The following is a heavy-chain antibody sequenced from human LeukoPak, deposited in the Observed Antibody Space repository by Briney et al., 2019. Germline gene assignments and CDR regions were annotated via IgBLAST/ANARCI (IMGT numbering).Heavy chain of an antibody. CDR1: GFTVSSNY. CDR3: AREGYCSGGSCYQYYFDY. CDR2: IYSGGST. Sequence: PGGSLRLSCAASGFTVSSNYMSWVRQAPGKGLEWVSVIYSGGSTYYADSVKGRFTISRDNSKNTLYLQMNSLRAEDTAVYYCAREGYCSGGSCYQYYFDYWGQGTLVTVSS. V-gene: IGHV3-66*01. J-gene: IGHJ4*02. D-gene: IGHD2-15*01.